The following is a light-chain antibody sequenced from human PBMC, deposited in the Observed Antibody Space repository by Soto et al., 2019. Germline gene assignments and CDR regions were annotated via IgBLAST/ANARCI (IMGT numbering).Light chain of an antibody. V-gene: IGKV4-1*01. Sequence: DIVMTQSPDSLAVSLGERATINCKSSQSVLYSSNNKNYLAWYQQKPGQPPKLLIYWASTRESGVPDRFSGSGSGTDFTLNISSLQAEDVAVYYCQQYYSTPGTFGGGTKVEIK. CDR2: WAS. CDR3: QQYYSTPGT. J-gene: IGKJ4*01. CDR1: QSVLYSSNNKNY.